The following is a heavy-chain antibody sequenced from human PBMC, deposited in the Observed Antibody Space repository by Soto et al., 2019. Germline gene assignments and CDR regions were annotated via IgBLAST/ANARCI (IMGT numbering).Heavy chain of an antibody. Sequence: EVQLVESGGGLVQPGGSLKLSCAASGFTFSGSAMHWVRQASGKGLEWVGRIRSKANSYATAYAASVKGRFPISRDDSKPTAYLQMNSLKTEDTAVYYCTSRGGSFLAFDYWGQGTLVTVSS. CDR2: IRSKANSYAT. CDR1: GFTFSGSA. J-gene: IGHJ4*02. CDR3: TSRGGSFLAFDY. D-gene: IGHD1-26*01. V-gene: IGHV3-73*01.